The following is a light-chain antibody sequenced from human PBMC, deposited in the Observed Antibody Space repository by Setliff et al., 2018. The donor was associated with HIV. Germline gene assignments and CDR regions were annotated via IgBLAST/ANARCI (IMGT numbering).Light chain of an antibody. Sequence: QSVLTQPASVSGSPGQSITISCTGTSGDVGRYNLVSWYQQQPGKPPKLMIYQASKRPSGVSNRFSGSKSGNTASLTISGLQAEDEADCYCCSNTGSNTYVFGTGTKSPS. J-gene: IGLJ1*01. CDR2: QAS. V-gene: IGLV2-23*01. CDR1: SGDVGRYNL. CDR3: CSNTGSNTYV.